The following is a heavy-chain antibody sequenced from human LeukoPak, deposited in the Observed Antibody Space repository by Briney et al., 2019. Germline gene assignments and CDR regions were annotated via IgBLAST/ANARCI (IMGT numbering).Heavy chain of an antibody. J-gene: IGHJ4*02. CDR3: TIGSLSGSLRDY. V-gene: IGHV1-8*01. Sequence: GASVTVSCKASGYTFTGYDINWVRQAIGQGLEWMGWMNLYTGDTGYAQKFPGRVTMTRNTSVDTAFMELRGRGSEDTAVYYCTIGSLSGSLRDYWGQPTLVTV. D-gene: IGHD1-26*01. CDR2: MNLYTGDT. CDR1: GYTFTGYD.